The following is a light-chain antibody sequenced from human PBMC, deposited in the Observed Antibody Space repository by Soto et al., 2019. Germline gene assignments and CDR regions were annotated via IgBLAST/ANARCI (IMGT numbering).Light chain of an antibody. Sequence: DIQMTQSPSTLSASVGGRVTITCRASQSVGTWVAWYQQKTGKAPKLLIYGASNLESGVPSRFSGSGSGTEFTLTISGLLPEDFAAYHCQQLYTLPFTVGQGTRREI. V-gene: IGKV1-5*01. J-gene: IGKJ5*01. CDR1: QSVGTW. CDR3: QQLYTLPFT. CDR2: GAS.